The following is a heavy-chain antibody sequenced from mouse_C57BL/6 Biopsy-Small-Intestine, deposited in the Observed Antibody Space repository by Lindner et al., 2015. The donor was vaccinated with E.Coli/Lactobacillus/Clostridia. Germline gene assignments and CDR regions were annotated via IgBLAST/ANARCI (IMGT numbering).Heavy chain of an antibody. J-gene: IGHJ4*01. CDR3: ARINYYTNYGSMDY. Sequence: VQLQESGPELVKPGASVKISCKASGYAFSSSWMNWVKQRPGKGLEWIGQIYPGNGDTNYNGKFKGKATLTADKSSSTAYMQLSSLTSEDSAVYFCARINYYTNYGSMDYWGQGTSVTVSS. D-gene: IGHD2-5*01. CDR2: IYPGNGDT. V-gene: IGHV1-82*01. CDR1: GYAFSSSW.